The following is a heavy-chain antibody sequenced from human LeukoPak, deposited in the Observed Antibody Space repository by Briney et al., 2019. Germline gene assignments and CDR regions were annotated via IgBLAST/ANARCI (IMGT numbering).Heavy chain of an antibody. CDR3: ATETVAGHFEY. Sequence: ASVKVSCKASGYTFSSYYIYWVRQAPGQGLEWMGIINASGGGTTYAQKFQGRVTMTEDTSTDTAYMELNSLRSDDTAEYYCATETVAGHFEYWGQGTLVTVSS. J-gene: IGHJ4*02. CDR2: INASGGGT. V-gene: IGHV1-46*01. CDR1: GYTFSSYY. D-gene: IGHD6-19*01.